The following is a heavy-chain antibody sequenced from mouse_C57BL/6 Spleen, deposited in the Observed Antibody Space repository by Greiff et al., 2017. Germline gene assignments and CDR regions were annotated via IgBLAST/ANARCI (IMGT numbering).Heavy chain of an antibody. Sequence: VQLQQPGAELVKPGASVKLSCTASGYTFTSYWMHWVKQRPGRGLEWIGRIDPNSGGTKYNETFKSKATLTVDKPTSTAYLQLSSLTSEDTAVYYCARAGSQIYWYFDVWGTGTTVTVSS. CDR1: GYTFTSYW. J-gene: IGHJ1*03. D-gene: IGHD1-1*01. CDR2: IDPNSGGT. CDR3: ARAGSQIYWYFDV. V-gene: IGHV1-72*01.